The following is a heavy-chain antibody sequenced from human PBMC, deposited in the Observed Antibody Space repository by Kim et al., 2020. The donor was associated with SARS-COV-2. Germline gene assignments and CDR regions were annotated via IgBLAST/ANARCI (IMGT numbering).Heavy chain of an antibody. CDR3: ARDRKPYYDMLTGYYRHGMDV. CDR2: INAGNGNT. D-gene: IGHD3-9*01. V-gene: IGHV1-3*01. CDR1: GYTFTSYA. Sequence: ASVKVSCKASGYTFTSYAMHWVRQAPGQRLEWMGWINAGNGNTKYSQKFQGRVTITRDTSASTAYMELSSLRSEDTAVYYCARDRKPYYDMLTGYYRHGMDVWGQGTTVTVSS. J-gene: IGHJ6*02.